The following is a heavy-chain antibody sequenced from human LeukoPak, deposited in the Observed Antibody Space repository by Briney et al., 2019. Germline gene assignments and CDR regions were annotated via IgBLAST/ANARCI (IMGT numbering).Heavy chain of an antibody. V-gene: IGHV4-30-4*08. CDR2: IYYSGST. D-gene: IGHD6-13*01. J-gene: IGHJ5*02. CDR3: ARGVLGSWYVRDWFDP. CDR1: GGSISSGDYY. Sequence: PPQTLSLTCTVSGGSISSGDYYWSWIRQPPGKGLEWIGYIYYSGSTYYNPSLKSRVTISVDTSKNQFSLKLSSVTAADTAVYYCARGVLGSWYVRDWFDPWGQGTLVTVSS.